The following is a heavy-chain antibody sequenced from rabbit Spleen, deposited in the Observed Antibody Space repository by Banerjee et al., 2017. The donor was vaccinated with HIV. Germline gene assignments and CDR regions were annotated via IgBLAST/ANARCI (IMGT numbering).Heavy chain of an antibody. CDR3: ARDLWGTSSGIDL. D-gene: IGHD1-1*01. CDR2: IYAGSGGGT. Sequence: QEQLVESGGGLVQPGASLTLTCTASGFSFSDSYYICWVRQAPGKGLERTACIYAGSGGGTWYASWAKGRFTISKTSSTTVTLQMTSLTAADTATYFCARDLWGTSSGIDLWGPGTLVTVS. V-gene: IGHV1S45*01. CDR1: GFSFSDSYY. J-gene: IGHJ4*01.